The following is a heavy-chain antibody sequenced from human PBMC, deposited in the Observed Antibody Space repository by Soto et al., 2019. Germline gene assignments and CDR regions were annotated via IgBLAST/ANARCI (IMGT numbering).Heavy chain of an antibody. V-gene: IGHV1-69*13. CDR1: GGTSSSYA. CDR3: AILEDIVATAPS. D-gene: IGHD5-12*01. Sequence: SVKVSCKASGGTSSSYAISWVRQAPGQGLEWMGAIIPIFGTADYAQKSQGRVTITADESTSTAYMELSSLRSEDTAVYYCAILEDIVATAPSWGQGALVTVSS. CDR2: IIPIFGTA. J-gene: IGHJ5*02.